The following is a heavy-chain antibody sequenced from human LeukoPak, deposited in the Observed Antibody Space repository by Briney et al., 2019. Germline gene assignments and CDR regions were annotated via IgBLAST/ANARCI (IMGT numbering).Heavy chain of an antibody. V-gene: IGHV4-59*12. CDR1: GGSMSPYH. CDR2: IYYSGST. CDR3: ARGPPIVGATIYFDY. D-gene: IGHD1-26*01. Sequence: SETLSLTCTVSGGSMSPYHWGWIRQPPGKGLEWTGYIYYSGSTNYNPSLKSRVTMSVDTSKNQFSLKLSSVTAADTAVYYCARGPPIVGATIYFDYWGQGTLVTVSS. J-gene: IGHJ4*02.